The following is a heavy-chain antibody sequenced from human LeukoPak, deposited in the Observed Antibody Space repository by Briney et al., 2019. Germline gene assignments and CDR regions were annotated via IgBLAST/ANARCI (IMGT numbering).Heavy chain of an antibody. Sequence: ASVTVSCKASGYAFTAYYMHWVRQAPGHGLEWMGWINPSSGGSNYAQKFQGRVTMTRVTSIATAYMELSRLTSDDTAVYYCATDWGAARIFDHWGLGTLVTVSS. CDR1: GYAFTAYY. CDR2: INPSSGGS. V-gene: IGHV1-2*02. J-gene: IGHJ4*02. CDR3: ATDWGAARIFDH. D-gene: IGHD2-15*01.